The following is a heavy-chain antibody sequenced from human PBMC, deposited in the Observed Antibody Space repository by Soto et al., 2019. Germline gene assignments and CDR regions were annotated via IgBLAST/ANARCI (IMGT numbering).Heavy chain of an antibody. D-gene: IGHD3-3*01. J-gene: IGHJ5*02. CDR1: GGSISSSSYY. V-gene: IGHV4-39*01. CDR2: IYYSGST. Sequence: PSETLSLTCTVSGGSISSSSYYWGWIRQPPGKGLEWIGSIYYSGSTYYNPSLKSRVTISVDTSKNQFSLKLSSLTAADTAVYYCARAPPYYDFWSGYSSHNWFDPWGQGTLVTVSS. CDR3: ARAPPYYDFWSGYSSHNWFDP.